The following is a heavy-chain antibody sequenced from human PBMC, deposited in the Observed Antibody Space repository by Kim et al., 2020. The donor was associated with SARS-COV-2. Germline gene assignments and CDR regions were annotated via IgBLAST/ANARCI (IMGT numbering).Heavy chain of an antibody. CDR2: ISAYNGNT. J-gene: IGHJ6*02. Sequence: ASVKVSCKASGYTFTSYGISWVRQAPGQGLEWMGWISAYNGNTNYAQKLQGRVTMTTDTSTSTAYMELRSLRSDDTAVYYCARDKVIVVVPAATSYYYYYGMDVWGQGTTVTVSS. D-gene: IGHD2-2*01. CDR3: ARDKVIVVVPAATSYYYYYGMDV. CDR1: GYTFTSYG. V-gene: IGHV1-18*04.